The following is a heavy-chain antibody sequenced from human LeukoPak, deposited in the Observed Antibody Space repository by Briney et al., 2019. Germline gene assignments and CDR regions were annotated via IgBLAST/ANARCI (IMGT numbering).Heavy chain of an antibody. V-gene: IGHV3-33*01. D-gene: IGHD6-19*01. Sequence: GGSLRLSCAASGFTFSSYGMHWVRQAPGKGLEWVAVIWYDGSNKYYADSVKGRFTISRDNSKNTLYLQMNSLRAEDTAVYYCASGIAVSGTAYWGQGTLVTVSS. J-gene: IGHJ4*02. CDR2: IWYDGSNK. CDR3: ASGIAVSGTAY. CDR1: GFTFSSYG.